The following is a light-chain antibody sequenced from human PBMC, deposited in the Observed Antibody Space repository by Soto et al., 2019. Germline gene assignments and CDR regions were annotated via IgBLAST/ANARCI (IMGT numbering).Light chain of an antibody. J-gene: IGKJ1*01. CDR1: QSVGSD. CDR2: DIF. Sequence: ENVMTHSPSALSVYPRERATLSCRASQSVGSDLAWYQQKPGQAPRLVIYDIFTRATGVPTRISGSGSGTEFTLTISGLEPEDFAVYYCPHFGNSRWTFGQGTKVDIK. CDR3: PHFGNSRWT. V-gene: IGKV3D-15*01.